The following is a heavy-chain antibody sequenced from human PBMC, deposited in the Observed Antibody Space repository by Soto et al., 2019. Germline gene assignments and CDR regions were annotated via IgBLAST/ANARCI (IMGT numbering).Heavy chain of an antibody. CDR2: IYYSGST. J-gene: IGHJ3*02. CDR1: GGSISSSSYY. Sequence: QLQLQESGPGLVKPSETLSLTCTVSGGSISSSSYYWGWIRQPPGKGLEWIGSIYYSGSTYYNPSLKSRVTLSVDTSKNQFSLTLSSVTAADTAVYYCARLRDYYDSRDDAFDIWGQGTMVTVSS. V-gene: IGHV4-39*01. D-gene: IGHD3-22*01. CDR3: ARLRDYYDSRDDAFDI.